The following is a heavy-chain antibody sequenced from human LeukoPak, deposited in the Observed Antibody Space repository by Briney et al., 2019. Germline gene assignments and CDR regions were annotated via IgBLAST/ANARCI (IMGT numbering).Heavy chain of an antibody. CDR2: IIPIFGTA. CDR1: GGTFSSYA. V-gene: IGHV1-69*01. Sequence: VASVKVSCKASGGTFSSYAISWVRQAPGQGLEWMGGIIPIFGTANYAQKFQGRVTITADESTSTAYMELSSLRSEDTAVYYCARDPECSSSIDWFDPWGQGTLVTVSS. CDR3: ARDPECSSSIDWFDP. J-gene: IGHJ5*02. D-gene: IGHD6-6*01.